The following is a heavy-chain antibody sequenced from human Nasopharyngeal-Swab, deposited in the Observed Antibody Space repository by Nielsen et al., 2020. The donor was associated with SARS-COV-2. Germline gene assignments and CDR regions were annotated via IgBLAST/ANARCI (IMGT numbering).Heavy chain of an antibody. CDR1: GFVFRASA. CDR2: IGDKDHNYAT. CDR3: TTDFYFDY. V-gene: IGHV3-73*01. Sequence: GESLKISCAASGFVFRASAMHWVRQASGKGLEWLGRIGDKDHNYATTYGASVKGRFTISRDDSKNMAFLQMDSLNTEDTALYYCTTDFYFDYWGQGTLVTVSS. J-gene: IGHJ4*02.